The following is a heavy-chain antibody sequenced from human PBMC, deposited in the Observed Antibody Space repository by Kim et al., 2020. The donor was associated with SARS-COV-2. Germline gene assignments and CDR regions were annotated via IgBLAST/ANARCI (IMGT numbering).Heavy chain of an antibody. CDR2: ISSSSSYI. CDR1: GFTFSSYS. V-gene: IGHV3-21*01. D-gene: IGHD3-22*01. J-gene: IGHJ4*02. CDR3: ARDGPDYDSSGADY. Sequence: GGSLRLSCAASGFTFSSYSMNWVRQAPGKGLEWVSSISSSSSYIYYADSVKGRFTISRDNAKNSLYLQMNSLRAEDTAVYYCARDGPDYDSSGADYWGQGTLVTVSS.